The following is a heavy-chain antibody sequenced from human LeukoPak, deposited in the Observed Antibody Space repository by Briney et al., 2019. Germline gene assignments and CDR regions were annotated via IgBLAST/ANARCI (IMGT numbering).Heavy chain of an antibody. J-gene: IGHJ4*02. CDR3: AREKEVTFDY. CDR2: IYYSGST. D-gene: IGHD5-18*01. CDR1: GGSISSYY. Sequence: SETLSLTCTVSGGSISSYYWSWIRQPPGKGLEWIGYIYYSGSTNYNPSLKSRVTISVDTSKNQFSLKLSSVTAADTAVYYCAREKEVTFDYWGQGTLVTVSS. V-gene: IGHV4-59*01.